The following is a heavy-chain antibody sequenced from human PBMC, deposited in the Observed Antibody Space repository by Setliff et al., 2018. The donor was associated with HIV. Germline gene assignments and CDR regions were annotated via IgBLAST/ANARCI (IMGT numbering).Heavy chain of an antibody. CDR1: GYTFTNYA. J-gene: IGHJ4*02. Sequence: GASVKVSCKTSGYTFTNYALNWVRQAPGQGLEWMGWINTNTGNPTYAQGSTGRFVFSLDTSVSTAYLQISSLKAEDSAIYYCARVSDTGVDPQTHRDYWGQGTPVTVSS. D-gene: IGHD2-21*01. CDR2: INTNTGNP. CDR3: ARVSDTGVDPQTHRDY. V-gene: IGHV7-4-1*02.